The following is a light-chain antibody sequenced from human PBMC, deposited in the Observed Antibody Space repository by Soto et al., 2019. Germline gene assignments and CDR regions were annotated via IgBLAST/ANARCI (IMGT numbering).Light chain of an antibody. CDR1: SSNIGAGYD. J-gene: IGLJ1*01. V-gene: IGLV1-40*01. Sequence: QSVLTQPPSVSGASGQRVTISCTGSSSNIGAGYDVHWYQRLPGTAPKLLIYGNTNRPSGVPDRFSGSKSDTSASLAITGLQAEDEADYYCQSYDSSLITYVFGTGTKLTVL. CDR3: QSYDSSLITYV. CDR2: GNT.